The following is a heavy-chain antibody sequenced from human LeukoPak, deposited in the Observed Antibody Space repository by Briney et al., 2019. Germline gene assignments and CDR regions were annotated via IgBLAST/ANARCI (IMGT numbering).Heavy chain of an antibody. CDR3: ARGQFQPDY. CDR2: ISYDGSNK. CDR1: GFTFSSYA. Sequence: GGSLRLSCAASGFTFSSYAMHWVRQAPGKGLEWVAVISYDGSNKYYADSVKGRFTISRDNSKNTLYPQMNSLRAEDTAVYYCARGQFQPDYWGQGTLVTVSS. D-gene: IGHD6-19*01. V-gene: IGHV3-30-3*01. J-gene: IGHJ4*02.